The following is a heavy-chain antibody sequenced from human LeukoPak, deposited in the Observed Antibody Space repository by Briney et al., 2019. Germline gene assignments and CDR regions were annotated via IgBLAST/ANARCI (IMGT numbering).Heavy chain of an antibody. V-gene: IGHV1-46*01. Sequence: ASVTVSCKTSGSTFSSYYMHWVRQAPGQGLEWMGMISPSGGSTTYAQKFQGRVTMTRDLSTSTVYMELSSLRSEDTTVYYCARLYGSGSLRNWFDPWGQGTLVTVSS. D-gene: IGHD3-10*01. CDR2: ISPSGGST. CDR1: GSTFSSYY. J-gene: IGHJ5*02. CDR3: ARLYGSGSLRNWFDP.